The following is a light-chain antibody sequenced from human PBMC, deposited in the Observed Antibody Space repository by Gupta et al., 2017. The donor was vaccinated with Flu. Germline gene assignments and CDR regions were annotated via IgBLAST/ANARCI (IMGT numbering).Light chain of an antibody. CDR2: DVT. J-gene: IGLJ1*01. CDR1: SSDVGRSDY. Sequence: QSALTQPASVSGSPGRSITISCPGSSSDVGRSDYVSWYQQHPDKDPNLIIYDVTNRPSGGSSRFSGSKTGNTASLTISGLQDEDETDYYCSSYTSGSTFYVFGTGTKVTVL. CDR3: SSYTSGSTFYV. V-gene: IGLV2-14*01.